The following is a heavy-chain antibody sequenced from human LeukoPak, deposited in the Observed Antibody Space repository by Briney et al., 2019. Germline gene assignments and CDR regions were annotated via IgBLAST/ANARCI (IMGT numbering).Heavy chain of an antibody. CDR1: GGTFSSYA. J-gene: IGHJ3*02. CDR2: IIPIFGTA. CDR3: ARDGGIAARGGAFDI. V-gene: IGHV1-69*05. D-gene: IGHD6-6*01. Sequence: ASVKVSCKASGGTFSSYAISWVRQAPGQGLEWMGGIIPIFGTANYAQKFQGRVTITTDESTSTAYMELSSLRSEDTAVYYCARDGGIAARGGAFDIWGQGTMVTVSS.